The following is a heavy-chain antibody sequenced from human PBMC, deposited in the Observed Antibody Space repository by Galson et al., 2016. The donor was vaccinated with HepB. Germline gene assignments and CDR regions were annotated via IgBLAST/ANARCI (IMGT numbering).Heavy chain of an antibody. CDR3: VRDFRVADF. CDR2: INSDWSYA. Sequence: SLRLSCAASGFTFSSFWMHWVRQAPGKGLVWVSRINSDWSYANYADSVKGRFTISRDNAKNTVYLQMNSLRAEDTAGYFCVRDFRVADFWGQGMLVTVSS. V-gene: IGHV3-74*01. D-gene: IGHD3-10*01. CDR1: GFTFSSFW. J-gene: IGHJ4*02.